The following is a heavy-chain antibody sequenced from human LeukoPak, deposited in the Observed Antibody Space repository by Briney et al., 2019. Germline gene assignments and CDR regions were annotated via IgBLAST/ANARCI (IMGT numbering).Heavy chain of an antibody. CDR2: IYPGDSDT. V-gene: IGHV5-51*01. J-gene: IGHJ4*02. CDR1: GYSFASYR. CDR3: ARHWCSNSNCHFDY. D-gene: IGHD2-2*01. Sequence: GESLKISCKGSGYSFASYRIGWVRQMPGKGLEWMGIIYPGDSDTRYSPSFQGQVTISADKSISTAYLQWSSLKASDTAMYYCARHWCSNSNCHFDYRGQGTLVTVSS.